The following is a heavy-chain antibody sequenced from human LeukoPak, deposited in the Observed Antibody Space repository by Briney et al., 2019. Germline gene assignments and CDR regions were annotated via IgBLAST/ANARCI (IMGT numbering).Heavy chain of an antibody. CDR2: IRKDGTST. J-gene: IGHJ4*02. Sequence: PGGSLRLSCVVSGFNLNYFYMDWVRQAPGKGLVWVSGIRKDGTSTGYADSVQGRFSISRETDKNTVYLQMNSLRPDDTGVYFCARGNWGPEFWGQGTLVTVSS. V-gene: IGHV3-74*01. CDR3: ARGNWGPEF. D-gene: IGHD3-16*01. CDR1: GFNLNYFY.